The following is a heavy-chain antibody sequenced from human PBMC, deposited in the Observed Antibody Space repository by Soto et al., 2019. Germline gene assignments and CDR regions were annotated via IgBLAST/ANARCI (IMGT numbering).Heavy chain of an antibody. CDR3: AREGTAISPNCYIIAAGRFDY. J-gene: IGHJ4*02. CDR2: IYYSGNT. V-gene: IGHV4-30-4*01. CDR1: GASISNNDYY. Sequence: QVQLQESGPGLVKPSQTLSLTCTVSGASISNNDYYWSWIRQSPGRALEWIGFIYYSGNTYTNPSLKSRVTIAADTSKNQISLTLTSVTAADTAVYFCAREGTAISPNCYIIAAGRFDYWGQGALVTVSS. D-gene: IGHD2-21*01.